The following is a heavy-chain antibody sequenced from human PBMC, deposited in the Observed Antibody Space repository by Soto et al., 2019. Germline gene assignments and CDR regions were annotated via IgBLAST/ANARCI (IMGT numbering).Heavy chain of an antibody. D-gene: IGHD1-1*01. J-gene: IGHJ4*02. CDR3: LSHQRHWNEFADQ. Sequence: VQLVESGGGLVQPGGSLRLSCAASGFAFGSYWMHWVRQAPGKGLVWVSRISQDGTIATQADSVKGRFTITRDNAKNTLYLQLNRLRADDTAGYYCLSHQRHWNEFADQWGQGTLVTVSS. CDR2: ISQDGTIA. CDR1: GFAFGSYW. V-gene: IGHV3-74*01.